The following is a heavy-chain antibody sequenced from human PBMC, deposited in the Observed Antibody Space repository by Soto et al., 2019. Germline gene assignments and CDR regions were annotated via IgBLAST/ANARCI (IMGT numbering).Heavy chain of an antibody. D-gene: IGHD3-16*01. Sequence: QVQLVESGGGLVKPGGSLRLSCAASGFTFSDYYMSWIRQAPGKGLEWVSYISSSSSYTNYADSVKGRFTISRDNAKNALYLQMNSLRAEDTAVYYCARDLRQRGNRGYFQHWGQGTLVTVSS. CDR1: GFTFSDYY. CDR2: ISSSSSYT. J-gene: IGHJ1*01. V-gene: IGHV3-11*05. CDR3: ARDLRQRGNRGYFQH.